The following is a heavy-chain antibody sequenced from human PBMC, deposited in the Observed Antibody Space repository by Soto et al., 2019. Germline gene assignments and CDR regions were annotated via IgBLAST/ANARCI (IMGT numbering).Heavy chain of an antibody. Sequence: EVQLLESGGGLVQPGGSLRLACAASGFTFSSYAMSWVRQAPGEGLEWVSAIGGSGGTTYYADSVEGRFTISRDNSKNTLYLQMNGLRAEDTAVYSCAKSGVVAATRFPPGYFQPWGRGTLVTVSS. J-gene: IGHJ1*01. CDR3: AKSGVVAATRFPPGYFQP. CDR1: GFTFSSYA. D-gene: IGHD2-15*01. V-gene: IGHV3-23*01. CDR2: IGGSGGTT.